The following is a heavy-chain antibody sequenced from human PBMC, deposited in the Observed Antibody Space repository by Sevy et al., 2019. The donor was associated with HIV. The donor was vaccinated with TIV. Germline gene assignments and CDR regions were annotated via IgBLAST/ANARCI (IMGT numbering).Heavy chain of an antibody. CDR1: GFTISSYW. Sequence: GGSLRLSCAGSGFTISSYWMTWVRQAPGTGLEWVANIKQDGSMKYYVNSVKGRFTISRDNAKNSVYLQMNSLRAEDTAIYYCARSIAAIGPDYWGQGTLVTVSS. CDR2: IKQDGSMK. J-gene: IGHJ4*02. V-gene: IGHV3-7*01. CDR3: ARSIAAIGPDY. D-gene: IGHD6-13*01.